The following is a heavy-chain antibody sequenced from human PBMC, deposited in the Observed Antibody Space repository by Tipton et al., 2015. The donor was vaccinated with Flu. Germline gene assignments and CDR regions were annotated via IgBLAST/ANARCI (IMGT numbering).Heavy chain of an antibody. CDR3: ARYYSRENADYLDS. V-gene: IGHV4-59*08. CDR1: GGSISNNY. J-gene: IGHJ4*02. Sequence: TLSLTCTVAGGSISNNYWSWIRQPPGKGLEWIGYIYYSGSTNYNPSLKSRVTISVDTSKNQFSLKLRSVTAADTAVYYCARYYSRENADYLDSWGQGTLVTVSS. D-gene: IGHD2-21*01. CDR2: IYYSGST.